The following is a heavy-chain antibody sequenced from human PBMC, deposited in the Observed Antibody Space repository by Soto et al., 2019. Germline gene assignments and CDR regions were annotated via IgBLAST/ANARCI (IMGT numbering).Heavy chain of an antibody. CDR3: AVSGDYYYGMDV. CDR1: GFTFSSYG. D-gene: IGHD7-27*01. V-gene: IGHV3-33*01. Sequence: QVQLVESGGGVVQPGRSLRLSCAASGFTFSSYGMHWVRQAPGKGLEWVAVIWYDGSNKYYAGSVKGRFTISRDNSKNPLYLQMNSLRAEDTAVFFCAVSGDYYYGMDVWGQGTTVTVSS. CDR2: IWYDGSNK. J-gene: IGHJ6*02.